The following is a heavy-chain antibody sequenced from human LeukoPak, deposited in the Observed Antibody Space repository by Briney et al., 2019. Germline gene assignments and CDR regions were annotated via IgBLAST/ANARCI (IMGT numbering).Heavy chain of an antibody. Sequence: SETLSLTCTVSGGSISSRNHYWGWIRQPPGKGLEWIGSIYESGSSYYNPSLQSRVTISVDTSKNRFSLKLSSVTAADTALYYCARHYDFWSGYSRYDCMDVWGKGTTVTVSS. V-gene: IGHV4-39*01. CDR3: ARHYDFWSGYSRYDCMDV. J-gene: IGHJ6*03. D-gene: IGHD3-3*01. CDR2: IYESGSS. CDR1: GGSISSRNHY.